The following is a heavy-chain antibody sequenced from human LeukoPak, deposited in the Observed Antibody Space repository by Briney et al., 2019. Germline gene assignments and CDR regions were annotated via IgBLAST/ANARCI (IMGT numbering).Heavy chain of an antibody. CDR1: GFSLSGYW. CDR3: ARGACGGDCHNAFDI. CDR2: ISSNGGST. J-gene: IGHJ3*02. V-gene: IGHV3-64*01. D-gene: IGHD2-21*02. Sequence: GGSLRLSCAASGFSLSGYWMSWVRQAPGKGLEYVSAISSNGGSTYYANSVKGRFTISRDNSKNTLYLQMGSLRAEDMAVYYCARGACGGDCHNAFDIWGQGTMVTVSS.